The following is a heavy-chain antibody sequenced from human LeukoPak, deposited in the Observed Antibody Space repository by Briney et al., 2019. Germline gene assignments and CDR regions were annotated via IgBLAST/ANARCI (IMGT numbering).Heavy chain of an antibody. V-gene: IGHV4-34*01. Sequence: PSETLSLTCAVYGGSFSGYYWSWIRQPPGKGLEWIGEINHSGSTDYNPSLKSRITMSLDTSKNQFSLRLSSVTAADTAVYYCARVSDFDCSSTSCPPPYYFVYWGQGTLVTVSS. D-gene: IGHD2-2*01. CDR3: ARVSDFDCSSTSCPPPYYFVY. CDR2: INHSGST. CDR1: GGSFSGYY. J-gene: IGHJ4*02.